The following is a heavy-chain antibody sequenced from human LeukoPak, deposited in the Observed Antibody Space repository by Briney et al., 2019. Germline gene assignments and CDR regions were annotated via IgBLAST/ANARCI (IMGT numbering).Heavy chain of an antibody. CDR3: VKDRRSVGATYWYFDL. J-gene: IGHJ2*01. V-gene: IGHV3-64D*06. CDR2: ISSNGGST. CDR1: GFTFSSYA. Sequence: GGSLRHSCSASGFTFSSYAMRWVRQAPGKGLEYVSAISSNGGSTYYADSVKGRFTISRDNSKNTLYLQMSSLRAEDTAVYYCVKDRRSVGATYWYFDLWGRGTLVTVSS. D-gene: IGHD1-26*01.